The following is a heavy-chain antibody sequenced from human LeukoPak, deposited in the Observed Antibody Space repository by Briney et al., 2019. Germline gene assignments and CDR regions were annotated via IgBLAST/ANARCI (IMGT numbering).Heavy chain of an antibody. D-gene: IGHD3-10*01. CDR2: IYYSGST. V-gene: IGHV4-39*07. CDR3: ARDLWFGTDEGWFDP. Sequence: PSETLSLTCTVSGGSISSSSYYWGWIRQPPGKGLEWIGSIYYSGSTNYNPSLKSRVTISVDTSKNQFSLKLSSVTAADTAVYYCARDLWFGTDEGWFDPWGQGTLVTVSS. CDR1: GGSISSSSYY. J-gene: IGHJ5*02.